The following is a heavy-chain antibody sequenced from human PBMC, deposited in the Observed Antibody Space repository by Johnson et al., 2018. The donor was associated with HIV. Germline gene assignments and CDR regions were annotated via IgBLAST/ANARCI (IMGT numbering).Heavy chain of an antibody. Sequence: VQLVESGGGLAKPAWSPRLSCAASGVTFSSHWMHWVRQAPGKGLVWVSRIKRHGTSTIYADSVKGRFTISRDNAKKTLYLQMNSLRAEDTAVYYCAREEGDALDIWGQGTMVTVSS. CDR3: AREEGDALDI. CDR1: GVTFSSHW. J-gene: IGHJ3*02. V-gene: IGHV3-74*01. CDR2: IKRHGTST.